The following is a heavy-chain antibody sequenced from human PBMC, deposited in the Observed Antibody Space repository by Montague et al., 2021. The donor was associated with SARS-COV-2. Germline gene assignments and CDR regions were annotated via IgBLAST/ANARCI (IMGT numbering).Heavy chain of an antibody. J-gene: IGHJ3*02. D-gene: IGHD4-23*01. CDR2: IDNSGST. CDR3: ARHGGNDAFDI. CDR1: GGSIGAYY. Sequence: SETLSLTCTASGGSIGAYYWSWIRQPPGKGLEWIGYIDNSGSTNHNPSLESRVTMSVDTSTNQFSLKLNSVTVADTAVSYCARHGGNDAFDIWGRGTMVTVSS. V-gene: IGHV4-59*01.